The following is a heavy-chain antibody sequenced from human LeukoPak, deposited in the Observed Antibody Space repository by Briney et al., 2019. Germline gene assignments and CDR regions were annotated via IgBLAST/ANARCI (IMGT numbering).Heavy chain of an antibody. J-gene: IGHJ4*02. CDR1: GYTFTNYY. CDR3: ARAGITGTFDY. CDR2: INPSGGST. D-gene: IGHD1-14*01. Sequence: GASVKVSFKASGYTFTNYYMHWVRQAPGQGLEWMGIINPSGGSTTYAQKFQGRVTMTRDTSTSTVYMELSTLRSDDTALYYCARAGITGTFDYWGQGTLVTVSS. V-gene: IGHV1-46*01.